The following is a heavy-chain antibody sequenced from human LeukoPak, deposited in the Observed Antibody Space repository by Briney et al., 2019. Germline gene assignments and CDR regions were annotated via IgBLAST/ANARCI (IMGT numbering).Heavy chain of an antibody. V-gene: IGHV1-8*01. CDR2: VNPNSGDT. CDR1: GYTFTSYD. D-gene: IGHD6-25*01. Sequence: ASVKVSCKASGYTFTSYDINWVRQATGQGLEWVGWVNPNSGDTGYAQKFQGRVSMTRSTSISTAYMELSSLRSEDTAVYYCARGLATAAGDFDYWGQGTLVTVSS. J-gene: IGHJ4*02. CDR3: ARGLATAAGDFDY.